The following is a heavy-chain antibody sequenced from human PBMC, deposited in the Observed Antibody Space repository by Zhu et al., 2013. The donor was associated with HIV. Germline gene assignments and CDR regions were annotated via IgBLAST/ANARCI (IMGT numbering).Heavy chain of an antibody. Sequence: QVQLVQSGAEVKQPGSSVKVSCKASGGTFGRYGISWVRQAPGQGLEWMGGIIPIFGTTNYAQKFQGRVTFIADQSTSTAYMELSSLRSDDTAVYYCAREDAHYYDSSGYYGVGVRANWFDPGAREPWSPSPQ. CDR1: GGTFGRYG. CDR2: IIPIFGTT. V-gene: IGHV1-69*01. CDR3: AREDAHYYDSSGYYGVGVRANWFDP. D-gene: IGHD3-22*01. J-gene: IGHJ5*02.